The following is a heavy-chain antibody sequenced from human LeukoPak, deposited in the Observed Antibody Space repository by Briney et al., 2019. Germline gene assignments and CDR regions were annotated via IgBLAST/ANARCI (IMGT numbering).Heavy chain of an antibody. CDR2: ISSSSSYI. J-gene: IGHJ4*02. Sequence: PRGSLRLSCAASGFTFSSYSMNWVRQAPGKGLEWVSSISSSSSYIYYADSVKGRFTISRDNAKNSLYLQMNSLRAEDTAVYYCARDGSYSGSYFDYWGQGTLVTVSS. CDR1: GFTFSSYS. V-gene: IGHV3-21*01. D-gene: IGHD1-26*01. CDR3: ARDGSYSGSYFDY.